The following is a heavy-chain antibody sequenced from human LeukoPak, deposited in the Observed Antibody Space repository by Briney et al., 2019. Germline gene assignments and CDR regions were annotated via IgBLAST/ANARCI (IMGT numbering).Heavy chain of an antibody. CDR1: GFTFSTYA. V-gene: IGHV3-23*01. J-gene: IGHJ3*02. Sequence: GGSLRLSCAASGFTFSTYATSWVRQAPGKGLEWVSAISGGGDITYYADSVKGRFTISRDNSKNTLYLQMNSLRAEDTAVYYCAKDLRGSGHYSGHDAFDIWGQGTMVTVSS. D-gene: IGHD3-22*01. CDR2: ISGGGDIT. CDR3: AKDLRGSGHYSGHDAFDI.